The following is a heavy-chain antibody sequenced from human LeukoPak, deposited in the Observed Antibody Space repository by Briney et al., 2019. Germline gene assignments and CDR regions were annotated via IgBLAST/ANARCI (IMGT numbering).Heavy chain of an antibody. CDR2: ISYHGSDK. J-gene: IGHJ4*02. CDR3: ARQNTPHGNFDY. D-gene: IGHD5-24*01. CDR1: GFIFSNYA. Sequence: GGSLRLSCAASGFIFSNYAMHWVRQAPGKGLDWVTVISYHGSDKFYADSVKGRFTISRDSSRNTLSLQMNSLRAEDTAVYYCARQNTPHGNFDYWGQGTLVTVSS. V-gene: IGHV3-30*04.